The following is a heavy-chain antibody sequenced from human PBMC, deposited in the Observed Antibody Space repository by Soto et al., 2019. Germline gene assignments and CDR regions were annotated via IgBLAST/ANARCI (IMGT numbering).Heavy chain of an antibody. V-gene: IGHV1-69*13. CDR2: IIPIFGTA. CDR3: AREIGSSPISRYHYYGMDV. Sequence: GASVKVSCKASGGTFSSYAISWVRQAPGQGLEWMGGIIPIFGTANYAQKFQGRVTITADESTSTAYMELSSLRSEDTAVYYCAREIGSSPISRYHYYGMDVWGQGTTVTVSS. J-gene: IGHJ6*02. D-gene: IGHD6-6*01. CDR1: GGTFSSYA.